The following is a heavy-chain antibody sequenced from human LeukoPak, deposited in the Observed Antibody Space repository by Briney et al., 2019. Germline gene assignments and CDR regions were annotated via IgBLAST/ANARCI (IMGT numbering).Heavy chain of an antibody. V-gene: IGHV4-59*01. J-gene: IGHJ4*02. D-gene: IGHD3-9*01. CDR1: GGSISTYY. CDR2: IYYSGST. Sequence: SETLSLTCTVSGGSISTYYWNWIRQPPGKEMEWIGYIYYSGSTNYNPSLKSRVTISVDTSKNQFSLKLSSVTAADTAVYYCARVYYDILTGYGPIDYWGQGTLVTVSS. CDR3: ARVYYDILTGYGPIDY.